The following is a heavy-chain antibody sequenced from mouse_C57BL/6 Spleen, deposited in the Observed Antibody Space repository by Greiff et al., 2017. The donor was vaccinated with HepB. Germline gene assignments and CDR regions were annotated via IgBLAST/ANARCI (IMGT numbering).Heavy chain of an antibody. CDR2: ISDGGSYT. V-gene: IGHV5-4*01. CDR3: ARDYRGYFDY. D-gene: IGHD5-5*01. J-gene: IGHJ2*01. CDR1: GFTFSSYA. Sequence: EVMLVESGGGLVKPGGSLKLSCAASGFTFSSYAMSWVRQTPEKRLEWVATISDGGSYTYYPDNVKGRFTISRDNAKNTLYLQMSHLKSEDTAMYYCARDYRGYFDYWGQGTTLTVSS.